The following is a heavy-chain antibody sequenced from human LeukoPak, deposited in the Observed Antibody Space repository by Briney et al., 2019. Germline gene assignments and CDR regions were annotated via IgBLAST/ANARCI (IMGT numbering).Heavy chain of an antibody. D-gene: IGHD2-15*01. CDR3: ARDLPAYCSGGSCTHTNADY. CDR2: ISSSSSYI. V-gene: IGHV3-21*01. Sequence: AGGSLRLSCAASGFTFSSYSMNWVRQAPGKGLEWVSSISSSSSYIYYADSVKGRFTISRDNAKNSLYLQMNSLRAEDTAVYYCARDLPAYCSGGSCTHTNADYWGQGTLVTVSS. CDR1: GFTFSSYS. J-gene: IGHJ4*02.